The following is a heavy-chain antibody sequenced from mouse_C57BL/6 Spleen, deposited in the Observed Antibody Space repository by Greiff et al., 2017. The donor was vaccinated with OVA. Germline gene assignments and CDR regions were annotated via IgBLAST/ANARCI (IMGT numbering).Heavy chain of an antibody. Sequence: EVKLVESGEGLVKPGGSLKLSCAASGFTFSSYAMSWVRQTPEKRLEWVAYISSGGDYIYYADTVKGRFTISRDNARNTLYLQMSGLKSEDTAMYYCTREPGYYFDYRGQGTTLTVSS. CDR3: TREPGYYFDY. CDR1: GFTFSSYA. V-gene: IGHV5-9-1*02. CDR2: ISSGGDYI. J-gene: IGHJ2*01.